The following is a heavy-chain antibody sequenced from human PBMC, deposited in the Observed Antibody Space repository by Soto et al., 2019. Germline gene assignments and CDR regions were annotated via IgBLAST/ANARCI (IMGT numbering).Heavy chain of an antibody. CDR3: ARARAPAHSDH. V-gene: IGHV1-18*01. CDR1: GYTFNNYG. J-gene: IGHJ4*02. Sequence: QVQLVQSGAEVKQPGASVKVSCKASGYTFNNYGITWVRQAPGQGLEWMGWINAYNGHSNYAQKFQDRVAMTTATSTRTVYMELRSLISADTAVIYCARARAPAHSDHWGQGTRVTVSS. D-gene: IGHD5-12*01. CDR2: INAYNGHS.